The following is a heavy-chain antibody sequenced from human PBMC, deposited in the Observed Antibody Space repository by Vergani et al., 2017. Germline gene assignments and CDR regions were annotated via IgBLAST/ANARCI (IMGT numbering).Heavy chain of an antibody. Sequence: QVQLVESGGGVVQPGRSLRLSCAASGFTFSSYAMHWVRQAPGKGLEWVAVISYDGSNKYYADSVKGRFTISRDNSKNTLYLQMNSLRAEDTAVYYCASARDSGPMGLPDYWGQGTLVTVSS. V-gene: IGHV3-30-3*01. J-gene: IGHJ4*02. CDR1: GFTFSSYA. D-gene: IGHD3-10*01. CDR2: ISYDGSNK. CDR3: ASARDSGPMGLPDY.